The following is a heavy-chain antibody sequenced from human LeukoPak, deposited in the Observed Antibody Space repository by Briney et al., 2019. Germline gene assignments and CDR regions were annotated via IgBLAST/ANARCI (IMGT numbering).Heavy chain of an antibody. CDR2: IKQDGSGK. CDR3: ARDSDHIDGANFDY. J-gene: IGHJ4*02. V-gene: IGHV3-7*01. D-gene: IGHD5-12*01. Sequence: GGSLRLSCAASGFSFSTYWMNWVRQAPGKGLEWVANIKQDGSGKYYVDSVKGRFTISRDNAKKSLYLQMNSLRAEDTAVYYCARDSDHIDGANFDYWGQGTLVTVSS. CDR1: GFSFSTYW.